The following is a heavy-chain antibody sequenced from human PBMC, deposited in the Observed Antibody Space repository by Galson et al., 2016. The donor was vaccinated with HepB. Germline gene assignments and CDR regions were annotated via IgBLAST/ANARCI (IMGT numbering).Heavy chain of an antibody. Sequence: SVKVSCKASGFMFGSFAFSWVRQTPGQGLEWMGWISAYSGETKYVEKFQGRLTMTTNTSTTTAYMDLRSLTSDDTAVYFCARAPVTTNYYGSGRSPTFDNWGQGTLVTVS. J-gene: IGHJ4*02. D-gene: IGHD3-10*01. CDR1: GFMFGSFA. CDR3: ARAPVTTNYYGSGRSPTFDN. V-gene: IGHV1-18*04. CDR2: ISAYSGET.